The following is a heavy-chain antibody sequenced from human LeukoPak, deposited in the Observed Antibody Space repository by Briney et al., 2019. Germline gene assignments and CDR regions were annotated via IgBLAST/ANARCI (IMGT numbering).Heavy chain of an antibody. CDR2: INHSGST. D-gene: IGHD3-3*01. J-gene: IGHJ6*03. Sequence: PSETLSLTCAVYGGSFSGYYWSWIRQPPGKGLEWIGEINHSGSTNYNPSLKSRVTISVDTSKNQFSLKLSSVTAADTAVYYCARGRGRSVCYYYYLDVWGKGTTVTVSS. CDR3: ARGRGRSVCYYYYLDV. CDR1: GGSFSGYY. V-gene: IGHV4-34*01.